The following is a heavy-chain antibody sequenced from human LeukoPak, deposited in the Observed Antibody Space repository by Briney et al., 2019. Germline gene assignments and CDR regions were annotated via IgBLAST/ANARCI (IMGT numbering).Heavy chain of an antibody. CDR1: GDSISRHY. V-gene: IGHV4-4*09. CDR3: ARLTRLSTSPDRYYLDY. Sequence: SDTLSLTCTVSGDSISRHYWSWIRQPPGQGLEWIGYIYTSRGTNYIPSLKGRVTISIDTSKNQFSLKLSSVTAADSAVYYCARLTRLSTSPDRYYLDYWGQGTLVTVSS. D-gene: IGHD6-6*01. J-gene: IGHJ4*02. CDR2: IYTSRGT.